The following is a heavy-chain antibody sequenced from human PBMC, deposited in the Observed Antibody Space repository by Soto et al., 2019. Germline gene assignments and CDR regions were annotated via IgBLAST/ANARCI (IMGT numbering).Heavy chain of an antibody. Sequence: SGGSLRLSCAASGFTFSSYAMSWVRQAPGKGLEWVSAISGSGGSTYYADSVKGRFTISRDNSKNTLYLQMNSLRAEDTAVYYCAKETRSGYYSIDYFDYWGQGTLVTVSS. V-gene: IGHV3-23*01. CDR1: GFTFSSYA. CDR2: ISGSGGST. J-gene: IGHJ4*02. D-gene: IGHD3-22*01. CDR3: AKETRSGYYSIDYFDY.